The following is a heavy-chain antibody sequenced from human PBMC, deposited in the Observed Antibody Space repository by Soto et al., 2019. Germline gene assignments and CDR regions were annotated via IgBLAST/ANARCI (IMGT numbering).Heavy chain of an antibody. V-gene: IGHV1-18*01. Sequence: QAQLVPSGAEVKEPGAPVKVSCRASGYSFTTSGITWVRQAPGQGLEWMGWISTYNGNTNYAQKLQDRVTLTTDTSTSTAYMELRSLRSDDTAVYYCARRLYADYDYWGQGTLVTVSS. CDR2: ISTYNGNT. D-gene: IGHD2-8*01. J-gene: IGHJ4*02. CDR1: GYSFTTSG. CDR3: ARRLYADYDY.